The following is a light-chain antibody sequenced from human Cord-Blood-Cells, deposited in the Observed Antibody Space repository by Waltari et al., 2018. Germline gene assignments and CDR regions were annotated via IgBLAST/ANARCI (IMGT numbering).Light chain of an antibody. CDR1: QSVSSN. CDR3: QQYNNWPPYT. CDR2: GAS. J-gene: IGKJ2*01. V-gene: IGKV3-15*01. Sequence: EIVTTQSPATLSASPGERATLSCRASQSVSSNLAWYQQQPGQAPRLLIYGASTRATSIPARFSGSGSGTEFALTISSLQSEDFAVYYGQQYNNWPPYTFGQGTKLEIK.